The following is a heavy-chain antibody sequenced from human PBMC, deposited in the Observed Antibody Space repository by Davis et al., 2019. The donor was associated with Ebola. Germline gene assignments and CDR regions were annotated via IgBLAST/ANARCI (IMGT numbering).Heavy chain of an antibody. J-gene: IGHJ6*02. CDR2: INPNSGGT. CDR1: GYTFTGYY. V-gene: IGHV1-2*06. CDR3: ARPYYYGSGSYSRGYYYYGMDV. Sequence: ASVKVSCKASGYTFTGYYMHWVRQAPGQGLEWMGRINPNSGGTNYAQKFQGRVTMTRDTSISTAYMELSRLRSDDTAVYYCARPYYYGSGSYSRGYYYYGMDVWGQGTTVTVSS. D-gene: IGHD3-10*01.